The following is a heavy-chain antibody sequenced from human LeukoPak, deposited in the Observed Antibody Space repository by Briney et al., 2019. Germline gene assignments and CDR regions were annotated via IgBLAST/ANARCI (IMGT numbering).Heavy chain of an antibody. Sequence: SETLSLTCTVSGGSVSNYYWSWIRQSPGKGLEWIGYIYYTETSYNPSLKSRVTISADTSKNQFSLKLYSVTAANTAVYYCAREQYCSGGSCNDWFDPWGQGTLVTVSS. J-gene: IGHJ5*02. V-gene: IGHV4-59*02. D-gene: IGHD2-15*01. CDR2: IYYTET. CDR3: AREQYCSGGSCNDWFDP. CDR1: GGSVSNYY.